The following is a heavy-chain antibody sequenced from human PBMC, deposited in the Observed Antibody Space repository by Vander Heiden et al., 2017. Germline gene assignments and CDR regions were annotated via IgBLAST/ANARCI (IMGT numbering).Heavy chain of an antibody. J-gene: IGHJ4*02. CDR3: TKAWFSTSHYFFDY. CDR2: IHGSGDTT. CDR1: GFIFPNDG. Sequence: EVQLLESGGALVQPGGSLRLSCAASGFIFPNDGMSWGRQAPGKGLEWVSAIHGSGDTTYYADSVEGRFTISRDNSKNTLYLQMNNLRAEDSAVYYCTKAWFSTSHYFFDYWGQGTLVTVST. V-gene: IGHV3-23*01. D-gene: IGHD6-6*01.